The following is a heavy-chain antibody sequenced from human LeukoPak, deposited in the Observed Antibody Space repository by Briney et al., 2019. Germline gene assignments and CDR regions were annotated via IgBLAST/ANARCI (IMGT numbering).Heavy chain of an antibody. D-gene: IGHD1-26*01. Sequence: SETLSLTCAVSGGSISGYYWNWIRQPPGKGLEWIGYMFYSGSTSYNPSLKSRVTISLDTSKNQFSLKVTSVTAADTAMYCCARSQTGYTGSYGLFDPWGQGTLVTVSS. CDR3: ARSQTGYTGSYGLFDP. CDR1: GGSISGYY. V-gene: IGHV4-59*01. CDR2: MFYSGST. J-gene: IGHJ5*02.